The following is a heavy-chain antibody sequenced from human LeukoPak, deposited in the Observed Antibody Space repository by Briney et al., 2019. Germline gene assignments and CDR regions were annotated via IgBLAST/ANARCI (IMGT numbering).Heavy chain of an antibody. D-gene: IGHD3-10*01. CDR3: ARKLYGSGSSSAFDI. CDR2: IDWDDDK. J-gene: IGHJ3*02. Sequence: VSGPTLVNPTQTLTLTCTFSGFSLSTGEMSVSWVRQPPGKALEWLARIDWDDDKYYSTSLKTRLTISKDTSKNQVVLIMTNMDPVDTATYYCARKLYGSGSSSAFDIWGQGTMVTVSS. V-gene: IGHV2-70*11. CDR1: GFSLSTGEMS.